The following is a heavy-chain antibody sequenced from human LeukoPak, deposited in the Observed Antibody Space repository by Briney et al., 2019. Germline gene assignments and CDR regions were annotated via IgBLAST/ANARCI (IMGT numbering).Heavy chain of an antibody. J-gene: IGHJ4*02. D-gene: IGHD4-23*01. CDR1: GXTFXNYA. V-gene: IGHV3-23*01. Sequence: LRLSXXXSGXTFXNYAMSWVRQAPXKGLEWVSVIGGSGGDTYYADSVKGRFTTSRDNSKNTLYLQMNNLRAEDTAVYYCAKGVGAGNSVYFDYWGQGALVTVSS. CDR3: AKGVGAGNSVYFDY. CDR2: IGGSGGDT.